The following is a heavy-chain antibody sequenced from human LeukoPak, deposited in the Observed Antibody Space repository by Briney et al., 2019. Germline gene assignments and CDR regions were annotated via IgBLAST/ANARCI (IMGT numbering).Heavy chain of an antibody. CDR3: ARRYSSSSGLDY. J-gene: IGHJ4*02. V-gene: IGHV1-18*01. Sequence: EASVKVSCKASGYTFTSHGISWVRQAPGQGLEWMGLISGYNGDTKYAQRLQGRITMTTDTSTSTAYMELRSLRSDDTAVYYCARRYSSSSGLDYWGQGTLVTVSS. CDR2: ISGYNGDT. CDR1: GYTFTSHG. D-gene: IGHD6-6*01.